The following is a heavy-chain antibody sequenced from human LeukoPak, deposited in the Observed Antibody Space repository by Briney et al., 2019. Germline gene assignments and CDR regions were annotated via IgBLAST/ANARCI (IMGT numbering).Heavy chain of an antibody. D-gene: IGHD6-13*01. CDR3: ARASLGSSWYGYFDY. V-gene: IGHV4-61*02. Sequence: SQTLSLTCTASGGSISSGSYYWSWIRQPAGKGLEWIGRIYTSGSTNYNPSLKSRVTISVDTSKNQFSLKLSSVTAADTAVYYCARASLGSSWYGYFDYWGQGTLVTVSS. CDR1: GGSISSGSYY. CDR2: IYTSGST. J-gene: IGHJ4*02.